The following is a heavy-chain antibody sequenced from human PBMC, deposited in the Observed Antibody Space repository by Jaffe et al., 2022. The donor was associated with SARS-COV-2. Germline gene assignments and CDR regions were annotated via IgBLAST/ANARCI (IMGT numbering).Heavy chain of an antibody. CDR3: ARGLGYCSSTSCYSDY. V-gene: IGHV3-21*01. CDR2: ISSSSSYI. J-gene: IGHJ4*02. Sequence: EVQLVESGGGLVKPGGSLRLSCAASGFTFSSYSMNWVRQAPGKGLEWVSSISSSSSYIYYADSVKGRFTISRDNAKNSLYLQMNSLRAEDTAVYYCARGLGYCSSTSCYSDYWGQGTLVTVSS. CDR1: GFTFSSYS. D-gene: IGHD2-2*01.